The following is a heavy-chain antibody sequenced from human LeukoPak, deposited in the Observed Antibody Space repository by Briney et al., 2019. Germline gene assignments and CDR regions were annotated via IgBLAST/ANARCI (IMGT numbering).Heavy chain of an antibody. D-gene: IGHD2-15*01. CDR2: IYYSGNT. V-gene: IGHV4-59*01. J-gene: IGHJ2*01. CDR1: GGSISGDH. Sequence: SETLSLTCTVSGGSISGDHWNWIRQPPGKGLEWIGYIYYSGNTNYNPSLKSRVTMLVDTSKNQFSLQLSSVTAADTAVYYCARGGFSGGILRYFDLWGRGTLVTVSS. CDR3: ARGGFSGGILRYFDL.